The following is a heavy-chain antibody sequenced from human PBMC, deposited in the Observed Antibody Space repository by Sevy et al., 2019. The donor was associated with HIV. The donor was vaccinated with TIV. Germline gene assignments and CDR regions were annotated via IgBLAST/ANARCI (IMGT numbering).Heavy chain of an antibody. D-gene: IGHD3-22*01. J-gene: IGHJ6*02. CDR3: ASDQDYYDSSGYSYYYGMDV. Sequence: DTVKVSCKASGYTFTGYYMHWVGQAPGQGLEWMGRINPNSRGTNYAQKFQGRVTMTRDTSISSAYMELSRLRSDDTAVSYSASDQDYYDSSGYSYYYGMDVWGQGTLVSVSS. CDR2: INPNSRGT. V-gene: IGHV1-2*06. CDR1: GYTFTGYY.